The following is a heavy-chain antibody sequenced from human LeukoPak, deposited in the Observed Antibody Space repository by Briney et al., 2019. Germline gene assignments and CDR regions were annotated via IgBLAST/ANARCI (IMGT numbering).Heavy chain of an antibody. CDR2: IYYTGRT. CDR1: GGSISNYF. Sequence: SETLSLTCTVSGGSISNYFWSWIRQPPGKGLEWIGYIYYTGRTEYNPSLKSRVTILLDMSKNQFSLRLSSVTAADTAVYYCASPAMQIVARDDAFHIWAQGQWSPSLQ. V-gene: IGHV4-59*06. J-gene: IGHJ3*02. CDR3: ASPAMQIVARDDAFHI. D-gene: IGHD2-21*01.